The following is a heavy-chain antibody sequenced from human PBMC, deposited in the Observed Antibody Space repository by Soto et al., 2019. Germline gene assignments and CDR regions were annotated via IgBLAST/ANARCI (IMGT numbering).Heavy chain of an antibody. CDR2: ISGSGGST. V-gene: IGHV3-23*01. Sequence: EVQLLESGGGLVQPGGSLRLSCAASGFTFSSYAMSWVRQAPGKGLEWVSAISGSGGSTYHADSVKGRFTISSDNSKNTLHLQMNSLRAEDTAVYYCAKELTRSKWELLLWGQGTLVTVSS. J-gene: IGHJ4*02. CDR3: AKELTRSKWELLL. CDR1: GFTFSSYA. D-gene: IGHD1-26*01.